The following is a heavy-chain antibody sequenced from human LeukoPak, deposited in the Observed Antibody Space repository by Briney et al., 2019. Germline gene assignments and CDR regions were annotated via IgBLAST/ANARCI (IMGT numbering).Heavy chain of an antibody. CDR3: ARASYDSSGLFDY. J-gene: IGHJ4*02. CDR2: IIPILGIA. Sequence: SVKVSCKASGYTFTGYYMHWVRQAPGQGLEWMGRIIPILGIANYAQKFQGRVTITADKSTSTAYMELSSLRSEDTAVYYCARASYDSSGLFDYWGQGTLVTVSS. D-gene: IGHD3-22*01. V-gene: IGHV1-69*04. CDR1: GYTFTGYY.